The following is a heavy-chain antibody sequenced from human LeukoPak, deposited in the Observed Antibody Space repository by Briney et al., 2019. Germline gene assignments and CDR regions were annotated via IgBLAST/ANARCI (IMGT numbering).Heavy chain of an antibody. D-gene: IGHD3-10*01. J-gene: IGHJ4*02. V-gene: IGHV1-18*01. CDR1: GYTFTSYG. Sequence: ASVKVSCKASGYTFTSYGISWVRQAPGQGLEWMGCISAYNGNTNYAQKLQGRVTMTTDTSTSTAYMELRSLRSDDTAVYYCARKFDDIYGSGSYTDYWGQGTLVTVSS. CDR2: ISAYNGNT. CDR3: ARKFDDIYGSGSYTDY.